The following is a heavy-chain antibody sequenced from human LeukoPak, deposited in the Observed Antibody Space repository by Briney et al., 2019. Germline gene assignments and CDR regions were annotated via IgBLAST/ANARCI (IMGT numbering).Heavy chain of an antibody. CDR3: ARYYGSGRGYYGMDV. CDR2: IVYDGSNKYDESSK. V-gene: IGHV3-30*04. D-gene: IGHD3-10*01. J-gene: IGHJ6*02. CDR1: GFTFSSYA. Sequence: GGSLRLSCAASGFTFSSYAMHWVRQAPGKGLEWVAVIVYDGSNKYDESSKHYGESVKGRFTISRENSKNTLYLQLKSLRAEDTAVYYCARYYGSGRGYYGMDVWGQGTTVTVSS.